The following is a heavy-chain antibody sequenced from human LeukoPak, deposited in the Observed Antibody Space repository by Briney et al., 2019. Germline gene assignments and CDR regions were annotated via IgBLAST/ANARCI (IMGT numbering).Heavy chain of an antibody. Sequence: GGSLRLSCAASGFTFSSYSMTWVRQAPGMGLEWISYIWDSGTPIYYADSVKGRFTISRDNANNLVYLQMTSVRAEDTAVYYCARDSWLDVWGQGTMVTVSS. CDR2: IWDSGTPI. J-gene: IGHJ3*01. V-gene: IGHV3-48*01. CDR1: GFTFSSYS. CDR3: ARDSWLDV. D-gene: IGHD3-9*01.